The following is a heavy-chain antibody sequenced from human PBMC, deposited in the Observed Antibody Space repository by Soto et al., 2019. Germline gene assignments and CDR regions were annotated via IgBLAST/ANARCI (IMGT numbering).Heavy chain of an antibody. J-gene: IGHJ4*02. CDR1: GYTFTSYG. Sequence: ASVKVSCKASGYTFTSYGISWVRQAPGPGLEWMGWISAYNGNTNYAQKLQGRVTMTTDTSTSTAYMELRSLRSDDTAVYYCARAGNYYDSSGPDYWGQGTLVTVSS. CDR3: ARAGNYYDSSGPDY. CDR2: ISAYNGNT. D-gene: IGHD3-22*01. V-gene: IGHV1-18*04.